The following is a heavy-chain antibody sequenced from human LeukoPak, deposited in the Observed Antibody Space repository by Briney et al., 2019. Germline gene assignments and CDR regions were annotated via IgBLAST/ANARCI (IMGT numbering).Heavy chain of an antibody. J-gene: IGHJ3*02. V-gene: IGHV3-7*01. D-gene: IGHD3-10*01. Sequence: GGSLRLSCAASGFNFRNFDMHWVRQAPGKGLEWVANIKEDGSKTFYVDSVKGRFTISRDNAKNSLYLQMNSLRAEDTAVYYCARATYYYGSGRGAFDIWGQGTMVTVSS. CDR1: GFNFRNFD. CDR2: IKEDGSKT. CDR3: ARATYYYGSGRGAFDI.